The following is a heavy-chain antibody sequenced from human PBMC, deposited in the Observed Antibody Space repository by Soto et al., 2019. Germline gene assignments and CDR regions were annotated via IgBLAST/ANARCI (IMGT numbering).Heavy chain of an antibody. CDR3: ARESEDLTSNLDY. V-gene: IGHV3-21*01. J-gene: IGHJ4*02. CDR1: GFTFTRYS. Sequence: EVQLVESGGGLVKPGGSLRLSCAASGFTFTRYSMNWVRQAPGKGLEWVSSISSTTNYIYYADSMKGRFTVSRDNAKNSVYLEMTSLSAEDTAVYYCARESEDLTSNLDYWGQGTLVTVSS. CDR2: ISSTTNYI.